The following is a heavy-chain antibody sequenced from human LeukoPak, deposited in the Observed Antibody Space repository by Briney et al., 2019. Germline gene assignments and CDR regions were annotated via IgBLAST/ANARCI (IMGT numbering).Heavy chain of an antibody. D-gene: IGHD6-13*01. CDR3: KSGGAAPGSFDN. V-gene: IGHV3-7*01. Sequence: TGGSLRLSCAASGFTSSDYWMSWMRQAPGKGLEWVANIKYDGDEEYYVDSVKGRFTISRDNAKNSLFLQLNSLRVEDTAVYYCKSGGAAPGSFDNWGQGTLVTVSP. CDR2: IKYDGDEE. CDR1: GFTSSDYW. J-gene: IGHJ4*02.